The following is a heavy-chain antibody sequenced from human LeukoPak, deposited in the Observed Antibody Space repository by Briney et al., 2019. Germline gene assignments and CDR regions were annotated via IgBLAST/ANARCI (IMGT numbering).Heavy chain of an antibody. CDR2: ISSRSTYI. CDR1: GFTFSSYS. Sequence: PGGSLRLSCAASGFTFSSYSMNWVRQAPGKGLEWVSSISSRSTYIYHADSVKGRFTVSRDNAKNSLFLQMHSLRAEDTAVYFCAKSPRAVMAMMDVWGKGTTVTVSS. D-gene: IGHD3-16*01. V-gene: IGHV3-21*01. J-gene: IGHJ6*04. CDR3: AKSPRAVMAMMDV.